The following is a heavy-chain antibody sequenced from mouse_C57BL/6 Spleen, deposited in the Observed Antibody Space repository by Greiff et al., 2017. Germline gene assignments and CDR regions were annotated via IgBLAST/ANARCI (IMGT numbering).Heavy chain of an antibody. D-gene: IGHD1-1*01. CDR1: GYAFSSSW. Sequence: VKVVESGPELVKPGASVKISCKASGYAFSSSWMNWVKQRPGKGLEWIGRIYPGDGDTNYNGKFKGKATLTADKSSSTAYMQLSSLTSEDSAVYFCARHYYGSSYDYWGQGTTLTVSS. CDR2: IYPGDGDT. V-gene: IGHV1-82*01. J-gene: IGHJ2*01. CDR3: ARHYYGSSYDY.